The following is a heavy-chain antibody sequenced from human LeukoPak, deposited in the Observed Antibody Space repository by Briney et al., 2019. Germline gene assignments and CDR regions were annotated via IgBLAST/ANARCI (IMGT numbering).Heavy chain of an antibody. CDR1: GFTFSSYE. Sequence: GGSLRLSCAASGFTFSSYEMNWVRQAPGKGLEWVSYISSSGSTIYYADSVKGRFTISRDNAKNSLYLQMNSLRAEDTAVYYCASIGRVVVAARTGWFEVDYWGQGTLVTVSS. CDR2: ISSSGSTI. D-gene: IGHD2-15*01. CDR3: ASIGRVVVAARTGWFEVDY. J-gene: IGHJ4*02. V-gene: IGHV3-48*03.